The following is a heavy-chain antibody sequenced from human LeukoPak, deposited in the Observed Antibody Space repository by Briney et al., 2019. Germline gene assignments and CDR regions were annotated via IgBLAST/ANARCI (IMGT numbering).Heavy chain of an antibody. CDR2: INHSRGT. CDR1: GGSFNGFS. D-gene: IGHD5-24*01. V-gene: IGHV4-34*01. J-gene: IGHJ4*02. CDR3: ARGLGEGYPDS. Sequence: SETLSLTCAVHGGSFNGFSWTWMRQAPGKGPEWIGEINHSRGTSYTASLWSRVTISQDTSKNQFSLKLTSVTAADTAVYYCARGLGEGYPDSWGQGTLVIVSS.